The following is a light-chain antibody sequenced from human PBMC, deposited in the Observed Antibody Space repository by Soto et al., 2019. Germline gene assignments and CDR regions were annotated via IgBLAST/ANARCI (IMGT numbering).Light chain of an antibody. CDR3: SSYSRITTLVL. J-gene: IGLJ3*02. CDR1: RSDIGGSNY. CDR2: EVS. Sequence: QSALTQPASVSGSPGQSITLSCTGTRSDIGGSNYVSWYQQHSGEAPKLLIYEVSNRPSGVSNRFSASKSGNTASLTISGLQTEDEADYYCSSYSRITTLVLFGGGTKLTV. V-gene: IGLV2-14*01.